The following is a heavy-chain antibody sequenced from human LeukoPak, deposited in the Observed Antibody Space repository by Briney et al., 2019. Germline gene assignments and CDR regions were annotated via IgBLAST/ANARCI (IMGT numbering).Heavy chain of an antibody. CDR1: GGSISNYY. CDR3: ARHTTNSHVYYYGMDV. Sequence: PSETLSLTCTVSGGSISNYYWSWIRQPPGKGLEWIGYIYYSRSTNSNPSLKSRVTISVDTSKNQFSLKLTSVTAAETAVYFCARHTTNSHVYYYGMDVWGQGTTVTVSS. D-gene: IGHD1-1*01. J-gene: IGHJ6*02. V-gene: IGHV4-59*08. CDR2: IYYSRST.